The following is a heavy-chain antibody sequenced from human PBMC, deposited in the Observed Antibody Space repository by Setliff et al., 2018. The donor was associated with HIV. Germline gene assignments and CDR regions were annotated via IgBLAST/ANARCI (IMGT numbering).Heavy chain of an antibody. V-gene: IGHV3-7*03. Sequence: GGSLRLSCAASGFTFSAHQMSWVRQPPGKGLEWVANIKADGTDKYYADSVKGRFTISRDTAKNSLFLQMNSLRAEDTAMYYCASGGGGYSGSRWFDYWGRGTLVTVSS. CDR3: ASGGGGYSGSRWFDY. CDR2: IKADGTDK. D-gene: IGHD2-21*02. J-gene: IGHJ4*02. CDR1: GFTFSAHQ.